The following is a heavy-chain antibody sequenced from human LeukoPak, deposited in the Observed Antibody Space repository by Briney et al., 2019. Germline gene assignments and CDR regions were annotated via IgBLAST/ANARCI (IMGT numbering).Heavy chain of an antibody. CDR3: ASLPFWSGYYPLDY. J-gene: IGHJ4*02. Sequence: GGSLRLSCAASGFTFSSYSMNWVRQAPGKGLEWVSSISSSSSYIYYADSVKGRFTISRDNAKNSLYLQMNSLRAEDTAVYYCASLPFWSGYYPLDYWGQGTLVTVSS. D-gene: IGHD3-3*01. CDR1: GFTFSSYS. CDR2: ISSSSSYI. V-gene: IGHV3-21*01.